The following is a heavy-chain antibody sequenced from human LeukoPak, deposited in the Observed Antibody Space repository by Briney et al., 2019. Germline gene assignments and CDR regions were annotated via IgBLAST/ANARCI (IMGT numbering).Heavy chain of an antibody. Sequence: SETLSLTCTVSGGSISSSSYYWGWIRQPPGKGLEWIGNIYYSGSTNYNPSLKSRVTISVDTSKNQFSLKLSSVTAADTAVYYCARVLPWYYDSSRPRTDRDAFDIWGQGTMVTVSS. D-gene: IGHD3-22*01. CDR1: GGSISSSSYY. V-gene: IGHV4-39*07. CDR2: IYYSGST. J-gene: IGHJ3*02. CDR3: ARVLPWYYDSSRPRTDRDAFDI.